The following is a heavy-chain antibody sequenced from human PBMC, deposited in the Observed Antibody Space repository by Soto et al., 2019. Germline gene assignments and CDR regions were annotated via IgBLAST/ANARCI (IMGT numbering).Heavy chain of an antibody. J-gene: IGHJ4*02. CDR2: ISSSSSYI. D-gene: IGHD2-15*01. CDR1: GLTFCSYS. V-gene: IGHV3-21*01. Sequence: GGSLRLSCAASGLTFCSYSMNWVRKAPGKGLEWVSSISSSSSYIYYADSVKGRFTISRDNAKNSLYLQMNSLRAEDTAVYYCARDLRAATEGGYWGQGTLVTVPQ. CDR3: ARDLRAATEGGY.